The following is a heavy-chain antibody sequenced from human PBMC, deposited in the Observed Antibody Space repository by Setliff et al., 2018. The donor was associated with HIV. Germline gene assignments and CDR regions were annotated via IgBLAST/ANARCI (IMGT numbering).Heavy chain of an antibody. CDR2: IRSNSDGGTT. D-gene: IGHD3-3*01. CDR3: TTESRFLEWLFTYYYYYYMDV. J-gene: IGHJ6*03. CDR1: GFTFSTYA. V-gene: IGHV3-15*01. Sequence: PGGSLKLSCAASGFTFSTYAMSWVRQAPGKGMEWVGHIRSNSDGGTTDYAAPVKGRFTISRDDSKNTLYLQMNSLKTEDTAVYYCTTESRFLEWLFTYYYYYYMDVWGKGTTVTVSS.